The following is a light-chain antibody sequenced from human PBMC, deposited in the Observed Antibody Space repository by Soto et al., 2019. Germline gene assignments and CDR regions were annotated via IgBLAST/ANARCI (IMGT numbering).Light chain of an antibody. J-gene: IGKJ1*01. Sequence: DIQMTHSPSSLSASVGDRITITCRASQSISRYLNWYQHKPGKAPKLLINAASSLERGVPSRFSGGGSGTDFTLNISSLQPDDFATYYCHQNYRATPWTFGQGTKVDIK. CDR2: AAS. CDR1: QSISRY. V-gene: IGKV1-39*01. CDR3: HQNYRATPWT.